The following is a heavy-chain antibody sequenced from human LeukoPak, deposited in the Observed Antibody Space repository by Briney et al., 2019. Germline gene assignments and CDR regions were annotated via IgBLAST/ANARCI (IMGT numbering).Heavy chain of an antibody. J-gene: IGHJ4*02. CDR2: IYTSGST. D-gene: IGHD3-22*01. Sequence: SETLSLTCTVSGGSISSYYWSWIRQPAGKGLEWIGRIYTSGSTNYNRSLKSRVTMSVDTSKNQFSLKLSSVAAADTAVYYCAREGDYYDSSGYYTKNFGYWGQGTLVTVSS. CDR1: GGSISSYY. CDR3: AREGDYYDSSGYYTKNFGY. V-gene: IGHV4-4*07.